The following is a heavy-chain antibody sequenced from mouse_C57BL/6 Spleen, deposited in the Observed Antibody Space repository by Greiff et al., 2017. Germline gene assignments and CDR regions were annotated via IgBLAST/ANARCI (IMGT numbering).Heavy chain of an antibody. Sequence: VQLQQSGPVLVQPSQSLSITCTVSGFSLTSYGVHWVRQSPGKGLEWLGVIWRGGSTDYNAAFMSRLSITKDNSKSQVFFKMHSLQADDTAIYYCAKNGDYGSSYVDYWGQGTTLTVSS. V-gene: IGHV2-5*01. CDR1: GFSLTSYG. CDR3: AKNGDYGSSYVDY. D-gene: IGHD1-1*01. CDR2: IWRGGST. J-gene: IGHJ2*01.